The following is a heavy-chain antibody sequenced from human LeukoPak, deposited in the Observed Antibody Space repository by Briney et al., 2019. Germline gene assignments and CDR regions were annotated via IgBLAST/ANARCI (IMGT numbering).Heavy chain of an antibody. V-gene: IGHV4-61*10. CDR2: IYYSGST. Sequence: SETLSLTCTVSGGSISSGSYYWSWIRQPAGKGLEWIGYIYYSGSTNYNPSLKSRVTISVDTSKNQFSLKLSSVTAADTAVYYCARGNHGYIDYWGQGTLVTVSS. D-gene: IGHD3-22*01. J-gene: IGHJ4*02. CDR3: ARGNHGYIDY. CDR1: GGSISSGSYY.